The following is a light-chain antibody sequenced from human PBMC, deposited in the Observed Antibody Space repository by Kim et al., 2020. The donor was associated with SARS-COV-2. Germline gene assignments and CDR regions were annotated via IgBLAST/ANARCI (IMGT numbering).Light chain of an antibody. J-gene: IGLJ3*02. V-gene: IGLV3-1*01. CDR1: KLGDKY. Sequence: SYELTQPPSVSVSPGQTDSITCSGDKLGDKYACWYQKKPGQSPVLVIYQDSKRPSGIPEQFSGSNSGNTATLTISGTQAMNEADYYSQAWDSRHWVFGGGTQLTVL. CDR3: QAWDSRHWV. CDR2: QDS.